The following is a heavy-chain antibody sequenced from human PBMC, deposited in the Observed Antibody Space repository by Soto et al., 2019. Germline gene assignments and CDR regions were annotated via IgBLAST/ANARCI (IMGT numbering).Heavy chain of an antibody. CDR2: INHSGST. CDR1: GGSFSGYY. V-gene: IGHV4-34*01. CDR3: ARHTRLRNAFDI. D-gene: IGHD5-12*01. J-gene: IGHJ3*02. Sequence: QVQLQQWGAGLLKPSETLSLTCAVYGGSFSGYYWSWIRQPPGKGLEWIGEINHSGSTNYNPSLKRRVTISVDTSKNQFSRKLSSVTAADTAVYYCARHTRLRNAFDIWGQGTMVTVSS.